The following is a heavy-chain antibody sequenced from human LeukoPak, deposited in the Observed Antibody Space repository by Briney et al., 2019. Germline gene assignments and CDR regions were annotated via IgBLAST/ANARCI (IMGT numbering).Heavy chain of an antibody. D-gene: IGHD6-19*01. Sequence: PGGSLRLSCVASGFTLSTYAMHWVRQAPGEGLEWVAMIWRDGSNKYYTDSVKGRFTISRDNFKNTLYLQMNSLRVEDTAVYYCASDPHSSGWAFYHWGQGTPVCVSS. CDR1: GFTLSTYA. V-gene: IGHV3-33*01. CDR2: IWRDGSNK. J-gene: IGHJ4*02. CDR3: ASDPHSSGWAFYH.